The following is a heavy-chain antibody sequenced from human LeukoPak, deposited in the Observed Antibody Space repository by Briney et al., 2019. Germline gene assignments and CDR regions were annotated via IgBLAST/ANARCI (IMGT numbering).Heavy chain of an antibody. J-gene: IGHJ4*02. CDR3: AKDLVSGDWYWRGFDS. CDR1: GFTFKSYV. D-gene: IGHD6-19*01. CDR2: IGGSGART. Sequence: GGSLRLSCAASGFTFKSYVMSWVRQAPGKGLEGVSAIGGSGARTYYADSVRGRFTISRDNSKNTVYLQLNSLRGEDTAVYYCAKDLVSGDWYWRGFDSWGQGTLVTVSS. V-gene: IGHV3-23*01.